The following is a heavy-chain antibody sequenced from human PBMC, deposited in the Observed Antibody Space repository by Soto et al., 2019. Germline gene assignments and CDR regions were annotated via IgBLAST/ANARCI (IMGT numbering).Heavy chain of an antibody. J-gene: IGHJ3*02. CDR3: ARVWGGAFDI. CDR1: GGSISSYY. CDR2: IYYSGST. Sequence: ETLSLTCTVSGGSISSYYWSWIRQPPGKRLEWIGYIYYSGSTNYNPSLKSRVTISVDTSKNQFSLKLSSVTAADTAVYYCARVWGGAFDIWGQGTMVTVSS. V-gene: IGHV4-59*01. D-gene: IGHD3-10*01.